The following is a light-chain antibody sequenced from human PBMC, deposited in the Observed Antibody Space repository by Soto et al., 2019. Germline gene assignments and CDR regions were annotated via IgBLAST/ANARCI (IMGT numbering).Light chain of an antibody. CDR1: QGIDSY. J-gene: IGKJ4*01. V-gene: IGKV1-33*01. CDR2: GAT. CDR3: QQYANLPS. Sequence: DIQMTQSPSSLSASVGDRVTITCQASQGIDSYLSWYQHKAGKAPKLLIYGATNLEIGVPSRFSGGVSGTEFPFTITSLQPEDIGTYYCQQYANLPSFGGGTKVEIK.